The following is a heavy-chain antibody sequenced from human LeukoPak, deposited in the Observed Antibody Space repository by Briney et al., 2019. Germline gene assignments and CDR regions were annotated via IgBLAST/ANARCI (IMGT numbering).Heavy chain of an antibody. CDR3: AKDSGGQLWLRGLFDY. D-gene: IGHD5-18*01. CDR2: ISGSGGST. CDR1: GFTFSSYA. Sequence: PGGSLRLSCAASGFTFSSYAMSWVRQAPGKGLEWVSAISGSGGSTYYADSVKGRFTISRDNSKNTLYLQMNSLRAEDTAVYYCAKDSGGQLWLRGLFDYWGQGTLVTVSS. J-gene: IGHJ4*02. V-gene: IGHV3-23*01.